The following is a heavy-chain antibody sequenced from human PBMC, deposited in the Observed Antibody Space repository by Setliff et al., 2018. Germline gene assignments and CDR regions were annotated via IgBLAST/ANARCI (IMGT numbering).Heavy chain of an antibody. CDR1: GFSVSTFS. J-gene: IGHJ5*02. D-gene: IGHD3-3*01. V-gene: IGHV3-30*03. Sequence: GGSLRLSCAASGFSVSTFSMHWVRQTPVKGLEWVATISDDGTNEFYADSVKGRFTVFRDSSKNTLYLQMSSLRPDDAAMYYCARDVYDFRTGQGGPWGQGTRVTVSS. CDR2: ISDDGTNE. CDR3: ARDVYDFRTGQGGP.